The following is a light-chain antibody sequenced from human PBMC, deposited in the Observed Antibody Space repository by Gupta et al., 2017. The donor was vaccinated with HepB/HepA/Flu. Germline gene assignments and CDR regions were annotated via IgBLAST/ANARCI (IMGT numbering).Light chain of an antibody. Sequence: QSVLTQPMSVSGTPGQRVTIPCSGSSSNVGRNNVNWYQQFPGRAPRLLIYYNGERPSGVPDRISGSKSGTSASLAISGLQSEDEADYYCAAWDSSLNAVVFGGGTKLTVL. CDR1: SSNVGRNN. CDR2: YNG. CDR3: AAWDSSLNAVV. V-gene: IGLV1-44*01. J-gene: IGLJ2*01.